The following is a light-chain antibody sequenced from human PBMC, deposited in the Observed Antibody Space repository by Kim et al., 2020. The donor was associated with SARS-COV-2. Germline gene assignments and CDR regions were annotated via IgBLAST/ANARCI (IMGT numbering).Light chain of an antibody. J-gene: IGLJ2*01. CDR3: NSRDSNDNVV. Sequence: VALGQTVRITCQGDSLRSYYATWYQQKPGQAPILVIYGKNNRPSGIPDRFSGSSSGNTASLTITGTQAGDEAEYYCNSRDSNDNVVFGGGTQLTVL. CDR1: SLRSYY. CDR2: GKN. V-gene: IGLV3-19*01.